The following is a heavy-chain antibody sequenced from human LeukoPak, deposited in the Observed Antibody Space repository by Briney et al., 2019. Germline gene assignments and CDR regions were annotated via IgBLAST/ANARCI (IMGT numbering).Heavy chain of an antibody. D-gene: IGHD6-19*01. CDR1: GYTFTSYY. Sequence: ASVKVSCMASGYTFTSYYMHWVRQAPGQGLEWMGIINPSGGSTSYAQKFQGRVTMTRDTSTSTVYMELSSLRSEDTAVYYCARAHSIAVAGTRIMGYWGQGTLVTVSS. V-gene: IGHV1-46*01. CDR3: ARAHSIAVAGTRIMGY. CDR2: INPSGGST. J-gene: IGHJ4*02.